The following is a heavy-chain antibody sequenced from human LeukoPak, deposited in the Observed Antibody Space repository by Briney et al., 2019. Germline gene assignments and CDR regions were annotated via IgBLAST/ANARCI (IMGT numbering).Heavy chain of an antibody. CDR1: EFTVSSNY. CDR3: ARAHYSGSFGY. Sequence: GGSLRLSCAASEFTVSSNYMSWVRQAPGKGLEWVSGINWNGGSTGYADSVKGRFTISRDNAKNSLYLQMNSLRAEDTALYYCARAHYSGSFGYWGQGTLVTVSS. D-gene: IGHD1-26*01. J-gene: IGHJ4*02. V-gene: IGHV3-20*04. CDR2: INWNGGST.